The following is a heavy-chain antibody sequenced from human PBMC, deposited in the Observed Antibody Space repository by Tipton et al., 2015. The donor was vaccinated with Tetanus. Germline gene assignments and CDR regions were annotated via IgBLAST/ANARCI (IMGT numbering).Heavy chain of an antibody. J-gene: IGHJ4*02. CDR3: ARDQARGARGWNYFDY. V-gene: IGHV4-31*03. Sequence: LVKPTQTLSLTCTVSGGSITSGGYYWSWIRQHPGKGLEWIGDIYYSGSTYYNPSLKSRVTISVDTSKNQFSLKLSSVTAADTAVYYCARDQARGARGWNYFDYWGQGTLVTVSS. CDR2: IYYSGST. CDR1: GGSITSGGYY. D-gene: IGHD1-26*01.